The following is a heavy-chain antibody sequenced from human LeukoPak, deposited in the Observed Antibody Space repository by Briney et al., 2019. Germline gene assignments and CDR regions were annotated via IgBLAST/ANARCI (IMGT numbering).Heavy chain of an antibody. CDR2: IIPIFGTA. D-gene: IGHD3-22*01. V-gene: IGHV1-69*01. Sequence: SVKVSCKASGGTFGSYAISWVRQAPGQGLEWMGGIIPIFGTANYAQKFQGRVTITADESTSTAYMELSSLRSEDTAVYYCARGAHYYDSSGYYTAEYFQHWGQGTLVTVSS. J-gene: IGHJ1*01. CDR3: ARGAHYYDSSGYYTAEYFQH. CDR1: GGTFGSYA.